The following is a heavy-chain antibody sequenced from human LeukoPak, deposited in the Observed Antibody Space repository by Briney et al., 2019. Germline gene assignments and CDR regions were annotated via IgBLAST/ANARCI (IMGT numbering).Heavy chain of an antibody. D-gene: IGHD3-10*01. CDR3: AKGAITMVRGVNDAFDI. CDR2: IKQDGSEK. CDR1: GSTFSSYW. V-gene: IGHV3-7*03. J-gene: IGHJ3*02. Sequence: GGSLRLSCAASGSTFSSYWMSWVRQAPGKGLEWVAHIKQDGSEKYYVDSVKGRFTMSRDNSKNTLYRQMNSLRAEDTAVYYCAKGAITMVRGVNDAFDIWGQGTMVTVSS.